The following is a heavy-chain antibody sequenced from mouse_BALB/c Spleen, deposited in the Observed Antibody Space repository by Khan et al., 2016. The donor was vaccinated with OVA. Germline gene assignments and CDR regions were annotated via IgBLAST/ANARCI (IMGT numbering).Heavy chain of an antibody. V-gene: IGHV3-2*02. CDR1: GYSINSGYG. J-gene: IGHJ2*01. CDR2: ISYSGST. CDR3: ARTARIKY. D-gene: IGHD1-2*01. Sequence: EVQLQESGPGLVKPSQSLSLTSTVTGYSINSGYGWNWIRQFPGNQLEWMGYISYSGSTNYNPSLKSRISITRDTSKNQFFLQLNSVTTEDTATYYCARTARIKYWGQGTTRTVSS.